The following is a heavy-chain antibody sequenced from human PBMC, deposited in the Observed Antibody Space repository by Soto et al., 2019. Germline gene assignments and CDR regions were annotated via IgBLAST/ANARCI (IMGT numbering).Heavy chain of an antibody. CDR3: ARDSFWGSYRRPGNYFDY. CDR1: VFTFSSYS. CDR2: ISSSSSTI. Sequence: PGGSLRLSCAASVFTFSSYSMNWVRQAPGKGLEWVSYISSSSSTIYYADSVKGRFTISRDNAKNSLYLQMNSLRAEDTAVYYCARDSFWGSYRRPGNYFDYWGQGTLVTVSS. D-gene: IGHD3-16*02. V-gene: IGHV3-48*01. J-gene: IGHJ4*02.